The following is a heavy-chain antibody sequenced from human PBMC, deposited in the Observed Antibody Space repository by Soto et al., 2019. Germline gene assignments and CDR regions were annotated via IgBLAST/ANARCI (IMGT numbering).Heavy chain of an antibody. Sequence: SETLSLTCTVSGGSISSGAYFWSWIRQHPGKGLEWIGYIYYSGSTYYNPSLKSRVTISVDTSKNQFSLRLTSVTAADTALYYCARHHDSWGKGTKVTVSS. CDR2: IYYSGST. J-gene: IGHJ4*02. CDR1: GGSISSGAYF. CDR3: ARHHDS. V-gene: IGHV4-31*03.